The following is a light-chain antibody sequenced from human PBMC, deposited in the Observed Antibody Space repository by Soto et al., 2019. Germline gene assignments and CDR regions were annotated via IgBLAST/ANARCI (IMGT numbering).Light chain of an antibody. CDR3: QHYNSYSEA. J-gene: IGKJ1*01. Sequence: DIQMTQSPSTLSASVGDRVAITCRASDNIAPWVAWYQQKPGKAPKLLIYKASTLKSGVPSRFSGSGSGTEFTLTISSLQPDDFATYYCQHYNSYSEAFGQGTKVELK. CDR2: KAS. V-gene: IGKV1-5*03. CDR1: DNIAPW.